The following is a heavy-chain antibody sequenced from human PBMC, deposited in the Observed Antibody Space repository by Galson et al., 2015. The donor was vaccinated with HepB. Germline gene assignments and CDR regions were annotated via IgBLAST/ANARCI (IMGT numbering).Heavy chain of an antibody. CDR3: ATSLGTFGGVIVRGYYFDY. D-gene: IGHD3-16*02. Sequence: SLRLSCAASGFTFSGYWMTWVRQAPGKGLEWVANIKEDGSEKYYVDSVKGRFTTSRDNAKNSLYLEMNSLRAEDTAVYYCATSLGTFGGVIVRGYYFDYWGQGTLVTVSS. V-gene: IGHV3-7*01. CDR1: GFTFSGYW. CDR2: IKEDGSEK. J-gene: IGHJ4*02.